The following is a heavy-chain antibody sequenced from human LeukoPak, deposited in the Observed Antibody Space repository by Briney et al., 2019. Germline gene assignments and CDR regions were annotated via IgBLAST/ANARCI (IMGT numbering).Heavy chain of an antibody. J-gene: IGHJ1*01. CDR1: GGSFSGYY. CDR2: INHSGST. D-gene: IGHD2-15*01. V-gene: IGHV4-34*01. Sequence: SETLSLTCAVYGGSFSGYYWSWIRQPPGKGLEWIGEINHSGSTNYNPSLKSRVTISVDTSKNQFSLKLSSVTAADTAVYYCARAPGYCSGGSCYKGNRGQYFQHRGQGTLVTVSS. CDR3: ARAPGYCSGGSCYKGNRGQYFQH.